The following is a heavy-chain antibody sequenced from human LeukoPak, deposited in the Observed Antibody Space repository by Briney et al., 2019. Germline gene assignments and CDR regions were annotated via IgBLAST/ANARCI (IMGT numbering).Heavy chain of an antibody. CDR2: IKQDGSEK. Sequence: GGSLRLSCAASGFTFSSYWMSWVRQAPGKGLEWVANIKQDGSEKYYVDSVKGRFTISRDNAKNSLYLQMNSLRAEDTAVYYCARRWPMRGERAHDAFDIWGQGTMVTVSS. J-gene: IGHJ3*02. V-gene: IGHV3-7*01. CDR1: GFTFSSYW. CDR3: ARRWPMRGERAHDAFDI. D-gene: IGHD3-16*01.